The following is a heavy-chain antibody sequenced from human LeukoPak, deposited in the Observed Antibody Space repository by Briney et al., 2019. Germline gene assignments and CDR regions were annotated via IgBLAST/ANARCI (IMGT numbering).Heavy chain of an antibody. V-gene: IGHV4-59*01. D-gene: IGHD6-19*01. Sequence: SETLSLTCTVSGGSISSYYWSWIRQPPGQGLEWIGDIYYSGGTNYNPSLNSRVTISVETSKNQISLKLSSVTAADTAVYYCARVRGSRGAFDIWGQGTMVTVSS. J-gene: IGHJ3*02. CDR1: GGSISSYY. CDR3: ARVRGSRGAFDI. CDR2: IYYSGGT.